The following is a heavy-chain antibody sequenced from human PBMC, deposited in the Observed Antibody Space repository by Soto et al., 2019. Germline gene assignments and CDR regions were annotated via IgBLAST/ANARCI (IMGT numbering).Heavy chain of an antibody. CDR3: ARDPAHCSSTNCHSYGMDV. CDR2: INTDGSST. J-gene: IGHJ6*02. CDR1: RFTFSNYW. V-gene: IGHV3-74*01. Sequence: EVQLVESGGGLVQPGGSLRLSCAASRFTFSNYWMHWVRQAPGKGLVWVSHINTDGSSTNYADYVKGRFTISRDNAKNTLYLQINSLRAEDTAVYYCARDPAHCSSTNCHSYGMDVWGQGTTVTVSS. D-gene: IGHD2-2*01.